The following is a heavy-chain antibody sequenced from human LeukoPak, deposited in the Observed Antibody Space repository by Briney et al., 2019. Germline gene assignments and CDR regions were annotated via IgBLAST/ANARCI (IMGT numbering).Heavy chain of an antibody. Sequence: GRSLRLSCAASGFTFSSYAMHWVRQAPGKGLEWVAVISYDGSNKYYADSVKGRFTISRDNSKNTLYLQMNSLRAEDTAVYYCARANIVVVPAAMSGIGWFDPWGQGTLVTVSS. J-gene: IGHJ5*02. CDR1: GFTFSSYA. CDR3: ARANIVVVPAAMSGIGWFDP. D-gene: IGHD2-2*01. V-gene: IGHV3-30-3*01. CDR2: ISYDGSNK.